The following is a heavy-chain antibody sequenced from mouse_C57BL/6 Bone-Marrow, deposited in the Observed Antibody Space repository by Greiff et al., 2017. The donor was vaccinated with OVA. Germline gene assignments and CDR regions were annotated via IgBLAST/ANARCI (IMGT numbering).Heavy chain of an antibody. D-gene: IGHD1-1*01. CDR2: ISYSGST. Sequence: EVKLMESGPGLAKPSQTLSLTCSVTGYSITSDYWNWIRKFPGNKLEYMGYISYSGSTYYNPSLKSRISITRDTSKNQYYLQLNSVTTEDTATYYCAREPYYYGDYCYFDVWGTGTTVTVSS. J-gene: IGHJ1*03. V-gene: IGHV3-8*01. CDR3: AREPYYYGDYCYFDV. CDR1: GYSITSDY.